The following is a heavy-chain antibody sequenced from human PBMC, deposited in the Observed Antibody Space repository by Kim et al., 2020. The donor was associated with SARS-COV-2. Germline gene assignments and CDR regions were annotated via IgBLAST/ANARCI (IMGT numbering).Heavy chain of an antibody. CDR1: GGSFSGYY. Sequence: SETLSLTCAVYGGSFSGYYWSWIRPPPGKGLEWIGEINHSGSTNYNPSLKSRVPISVEKTKNQFSLKLSSVTAADTAVYYCAQSDYGDYVDYWGQGTLVTVSS. J-gene: IGHJ4*02. CDR3: AQSDYGDYVDY. CDR2: INHSGST. D-gene: IGHD4-17*01. V-gene: IGHV4-34*01.